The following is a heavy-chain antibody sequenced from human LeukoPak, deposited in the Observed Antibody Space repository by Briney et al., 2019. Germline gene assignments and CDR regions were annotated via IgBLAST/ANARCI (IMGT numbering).Heavy chain of an antibody. J-gene: IGHJ4*02. V-gene: IGHV3-30*04. D-gene: IGHD3-3*01. Sequence: PGGSLRLSCAASGFTFSSYSMHWLRQTPGRGLEWVALISSTNDQFYADSVNGRFTISRDNSRDTVSLQMTSLRTEDTGVYYCARDHEWSRLGYDYWGRGTLVTVSS. CDR2: ISSTNDQ. CDR1: GFTFSSYS. CDR3: ARDHEWSRLGYDY.